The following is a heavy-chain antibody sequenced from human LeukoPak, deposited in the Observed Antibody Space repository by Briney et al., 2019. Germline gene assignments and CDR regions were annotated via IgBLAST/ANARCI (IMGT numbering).Heavy chain of an antibody. J-gene: IGHJ4*02. CDR2: INPNSGGT. Sequence: ASVKVSCKASGYTFTAYYLYWVRQAPGEGLEWMGRINPNSGGTDYAQKFQGRVTMTRDTSISTAYMELSSLRSDDTAVYYCAIRIAAAGTFEYWGQGTLVTVSS. CDR3: AIRIAAAGTFEY. CDR1: GYTFTAYY. D-gene: IGHD6-13*01. V-gene: IGHV1-2*06.